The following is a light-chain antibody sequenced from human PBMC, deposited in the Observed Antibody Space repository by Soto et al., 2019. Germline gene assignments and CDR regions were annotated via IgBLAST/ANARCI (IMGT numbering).Light chain of an antibody. CDR2: EGS. CDR1: SNDVGSYNL. CDR3: CSYAGSGTYV. V-gene: IGLV2-23*01. Sequence: QSALTQPASMSGSPGQSITISCTGTSNDVGSYNLVSWYQQHPGKAPKYMIYEGSKRPSGVSNRFSGSKFGSTASLTISGLQADDEADYYCCSYAGSGTYVFGGGTKLTVL. J-gene: IGLJ2*01.